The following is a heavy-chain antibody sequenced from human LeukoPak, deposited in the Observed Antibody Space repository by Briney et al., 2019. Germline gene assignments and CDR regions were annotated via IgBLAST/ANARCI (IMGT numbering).Heavy chain of an antibody. D-gene: IGHD3-10*02. J-gene: IGHJ6*04. CDR1: GFTFSSYE. CDR3: AELGITMIGGV. CDR2: ISSSGRTI. Sequence: GGSLRLSCAASGFTFSSYEMNWVRQAPGKGLEWVSYISSSGRTIYYADSVKGRFTMSRDNAKNSLYLQMNSLRAEDTAVYYCAELGITMIGGVWGKGTTVTISS. V-gene: IGHV3-48*03.